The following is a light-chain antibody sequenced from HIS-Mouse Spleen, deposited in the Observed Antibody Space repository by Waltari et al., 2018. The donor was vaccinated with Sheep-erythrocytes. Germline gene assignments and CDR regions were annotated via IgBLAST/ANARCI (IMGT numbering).Light chain of an antibody. Sequence: IQMTQSPSSLSASVGDRVTSTCQASQDISNYLNWYQQKPGKAPKLLIYDASDLETGVPSRFIGSGYGTDFTFTISSLQPEDISTYYCQQYDNLLTFGGGTKLEIK. CDR2: DAS. CDR3: QQYDNLLT. V-gene: IGKV1-33*01. CDR1: QDISNY. J-gene: IGKJ4*01.